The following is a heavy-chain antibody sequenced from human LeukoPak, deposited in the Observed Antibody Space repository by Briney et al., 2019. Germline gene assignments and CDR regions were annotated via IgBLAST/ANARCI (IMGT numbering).Heavy chain of an antibody. CDR2: ITSSSSAK. CDR3: VRDQGSWSIAAHLDTFDM. J-gene: IGHJ3*02. D-gene: IGHD6-6*01. CDR1: GFSFRSYA. Sequence: PGRSLRLSCAASGFSFRSYAMHWVRQAPGKGLEWVSYITSSSSAKYYAASVRGRFTISRDNAKNSLYLQMNSLTAEDTAVYFCVRDQGSWSIAAHLDTFDMWGQGTMVTVSS. V-gene: IGHV3-48*01.